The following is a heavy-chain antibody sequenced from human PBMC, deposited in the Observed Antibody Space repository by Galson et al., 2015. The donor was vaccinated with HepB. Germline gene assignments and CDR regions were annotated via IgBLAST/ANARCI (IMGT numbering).Heavy chain of an antibody. CDR2: IWVDGTNK. J-gene: IGHJ4*02. CDR1: GFTFSSHG. CDR3: AREGDPHIYWSALDF. Sequence: SLRLSCAASGFTFSSHGMNWVRQAPGKGLEWVATIWVDGTNKFYADSVKGRFTISGDNSKNTLSRQMNSLRADDTAAYYCAREGDPHIYWSALDFWGQGILVTVSS. D-gene: IGHD3-3*01. V-gene: IGHV3-33*01.